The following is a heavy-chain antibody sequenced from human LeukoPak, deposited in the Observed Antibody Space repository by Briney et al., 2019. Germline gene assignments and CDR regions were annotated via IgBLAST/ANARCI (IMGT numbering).Heavy chain of an antibody. CDR3: ARRSGSDGGWFDP. J-gene: IGHJ5*02. CDR2: INPSGGST. D-gene: IGHD1-26*01. CDR1: GYTFTSYY. V-gene: IGHV1-46*01. Sequence: ASVKVSCKASGYTFTSYYMHCVRQAPGQGLEGMGIINPSGGSTSYAQKFQGRVTMTRDTSTSTVYMELSSLRSEDTAVYYCARRSGSDGGWFDPWGQGTLVTVSS.